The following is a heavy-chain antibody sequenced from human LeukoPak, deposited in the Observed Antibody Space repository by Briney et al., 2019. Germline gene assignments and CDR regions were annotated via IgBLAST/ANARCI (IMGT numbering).Heavy chain of an antibody. CDR2: LYYTGTT. J-gene: IGHJ6*02. D-gene: IGHD2-21*01. V-gene: IGHV4-31*03. CDR1: GGSISSGGYY. Sequence: SETLSLTCTVSGGSISSGGYYWSWIRQHPGKGLEWIGYLYYTGTTYYNPSLKSRIIISVDTSKTQFSLRLSSVSAADTAIYYCARDLGVRGMDVWGQGTTVTVSS. CDR3: ARDLGVRGMDV.